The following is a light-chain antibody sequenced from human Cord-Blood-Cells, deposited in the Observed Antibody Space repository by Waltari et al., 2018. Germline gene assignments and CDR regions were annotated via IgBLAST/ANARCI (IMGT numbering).Light chain of an antibody. CDR1: QSVSRY. V-gene: IGKV3-11*01. Sequence: EIVLTQSPATLSLSPGERATLSSRASQSVSRYLAWYQQKPGQAPRLLIYDASNRATGIPARFSGSGSGTDFTLTISSLEPEDFAVYYCQQRSNWPPLTFGGGTKVEIK. CDR2: DAS. J-gene: IGKJ4*01. CDR3: QQRSNWPPLT.